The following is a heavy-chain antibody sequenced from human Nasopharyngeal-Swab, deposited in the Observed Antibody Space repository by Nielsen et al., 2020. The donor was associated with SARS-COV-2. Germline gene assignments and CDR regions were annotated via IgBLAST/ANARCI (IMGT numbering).Heavy chain of an antibody. CDR1: AYTFTSYD. Sequence: ASAKVSCKASAYTFTSYDINWVRQATGQGLVWMGWINPNSGNTGYAQKFQGRVTMTRNTSISTAYMELSSLRSEDTAVYYCARVDDSSSWYRYRDPAEYFQHWGQGTLVTVSS. CDR2: INPNSGNT. V-gene: IGHV1-8*01. CDR3: ARVDDSSSWYRYRDPAEYFQH. J-gene: IGHJ1*01. D-gene: IGHD6-13*01.